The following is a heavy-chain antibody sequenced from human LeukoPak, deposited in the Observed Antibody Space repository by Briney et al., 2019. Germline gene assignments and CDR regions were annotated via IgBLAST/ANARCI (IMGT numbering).Heavy chain of an antibody. Sequence: SVKVSCKASGGTFSSYAISWVRQAPGQGLEWMGGIIPIFGTANYAQKFQGRVTITTDESTSTAYMELSSLRSEDTAVCYCASFPDGAPSPSFPTFDPWGQGTLVTVSS. V-gene: IGHV1-69*05. CDR2: IIPIFGTA. J-gene: IGHJ5*02. CDR3: ASFPDGAPSPSFPTFDP. CDR1: GGTFSSYA. D-gene: IGHD3-10*01.